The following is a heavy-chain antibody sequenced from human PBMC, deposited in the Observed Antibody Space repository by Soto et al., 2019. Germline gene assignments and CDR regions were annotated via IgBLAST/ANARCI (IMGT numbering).Heavy chain of an antibody. J-gene: IGHJ6*02. CDR3: ASPSIWYQMGYYCGLEV. V-gene: IGHV1-18*04. Sequence: ASVKVSCPASGYTFTSYGISWVRQAPGQGLEWMGWISAYNGNTNYAQKLQGRVTMTTDTSTSTAYMELRSLRSDDTAVYYCASPSIWYQMGYYCGLEVWGQGTTVTV. CDR2: ISAYNGNT. D-gene: IGHD6-13*01. CDR1: GYTFTSYG.